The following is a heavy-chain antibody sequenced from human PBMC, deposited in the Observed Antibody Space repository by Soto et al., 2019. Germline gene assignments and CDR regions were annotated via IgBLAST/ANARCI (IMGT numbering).Heavy chain of an antibody. CDR2: IIPIFGTA. V-gene: IGHV1-69*12. CDR3: ATPRTYYDYVWGSYCYDY. CDR1: GGTFSSYA. D-gene: IGHD3-16*01. Sequence: QVQLVQSGAEVKKPGSSVKVSCKASGGTFSSYAISWVRQAPGQGLEWMGGIIPIFGTANYAQKFQGRVTITADESTSKADMELSSLRSEDTAVYYCATPRTYYDYVWGSYCYDYWGQGTLVTVSS. J-gene: IGHJ4*02.